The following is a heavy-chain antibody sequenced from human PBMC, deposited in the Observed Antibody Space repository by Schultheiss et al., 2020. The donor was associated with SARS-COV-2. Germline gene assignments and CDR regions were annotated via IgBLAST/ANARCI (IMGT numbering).Heavy chain of an antibody. Sequence: GGSLRLSCAASGFTFSSYAMSWVRQAPGKGLEWVSAISGSGGSTYYADSVKGRFTISRDNSKNTLYPQMNSLRAEDTAVYYCASGEQWLVRLDYWGQGTLVTVSS. CDR3: ASGEQWLVRLDY. CDR2: ISGSGGST. CDR1: GFTFSSYA. D-gene: IGHD6-19*01. J-gene: IGHJ4*02. V-gene: IGHV3-23*01.